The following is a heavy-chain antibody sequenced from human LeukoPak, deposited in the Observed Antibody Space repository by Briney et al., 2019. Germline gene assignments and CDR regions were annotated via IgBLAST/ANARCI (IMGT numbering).Heavy chain of an antibody. CDR2: ISAYNGNT. J-gene: IGHJ4*02. CDR3: ARDLGVTMTTSHFDY. V-gene: IGHV1-18*01. D-gene: IGHD3-22*01. Sequence: ASVKVSCKASGYTFTSYGISWVRQAPGQGLEWMGWISAYNGNTNYAQKLQGRVTMTTDTSTSTAYMELRSLRSDDTAVYYCARDLGVTMTTSHFDYWGQGTLVTVSS. CDR1: GYTFTSYG.